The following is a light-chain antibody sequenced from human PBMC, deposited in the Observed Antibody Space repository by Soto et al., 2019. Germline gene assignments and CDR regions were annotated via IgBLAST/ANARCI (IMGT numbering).Light chain of an antibody. CDR2: SNN. CDR3: AAWDNRLDGLV. Sequence: QSVLTQPPSASGTPGQSVTISCSGSSSNIGDNTVSWFQQLPGTAPRLLIHSNNKWPSGVPDRFSGSKSGTSGSLAISGLQSEDEADYYCAAWDNRLDGLVFGPGTKVTV. V-gene: IGLV1-44*01. J-gene: IGLJ1*01. CDR1: SSNIGDNT.